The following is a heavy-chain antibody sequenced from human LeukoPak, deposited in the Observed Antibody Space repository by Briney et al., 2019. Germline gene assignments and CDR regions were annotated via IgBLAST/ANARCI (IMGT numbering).Heavy chain of an antibody. CDR1: GDSVSSNSAA. D-gene: IGHD3-3*01. CDR2: TFYRSKWYY. J-gene: IGHJ4*02. V-gene: IGHV6-1*01. Sequence: SQTLSLTCAISGDSVSSNSAAWSWIRQSPSRGLEWLGRTFYRSKWYYDYEVSVKSRINISPDTSKNQFSLQLSSVTPEDTAVYYCARAFRAISCWRKYDYWGQGILVTVSS. CDR3: ARAFRAISCWRKYDY.